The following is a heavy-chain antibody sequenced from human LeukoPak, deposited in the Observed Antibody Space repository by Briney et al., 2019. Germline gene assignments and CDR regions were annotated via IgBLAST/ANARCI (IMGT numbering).Heavy chain of an antibody. J-gene: IGHJ4*02. V-gene: IGHV3-64D*06. D-gene: IGHD3-9*01. CDR2: ISSNGGST. CDR3: VKDYDILTGYFDY. Sequence: GGSLRLSCSASGFTFSSYAMHWVRQAPGKGLEHVSAISSNGGSTYYADSVKGRFTISRDNSKNTLYLQMSSLRAEDTAAYYCVKDYDILTGYFDYWGQGTLVTVSS. CDR1: GFTFSSYA.